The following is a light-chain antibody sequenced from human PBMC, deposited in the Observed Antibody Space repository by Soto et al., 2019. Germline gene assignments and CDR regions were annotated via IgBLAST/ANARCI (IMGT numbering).Light chain of an antibody. CDR3: VQALQSPPWT. CDR1: QSLLHSNGYNY. J-gene: IGKJ1*01. CDR2: LGS. Sequence: DIVVTQSPLTLPVTPGETASISCRSSQSLLHSNGYNYLDWYLQKPGQSPQLLIYLGSNRDSGVPDRFSGSGSGTYFTLKISRVEAEDVGVYYCVQALQSPPWTFGQGTKVEIK. V-gene: IGKV2-28*01.